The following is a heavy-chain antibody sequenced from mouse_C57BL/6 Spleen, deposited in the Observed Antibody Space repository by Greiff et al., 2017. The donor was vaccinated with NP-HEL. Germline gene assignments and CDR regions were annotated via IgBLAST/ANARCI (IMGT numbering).Heavy chain of an antibody. V-gene: IGHV14-2*01. CDR2: IDPEDGET. D-gene: IGHD4-1*01. Sequence: VQLQQSGAELVKPGASVKLSCTASGFNIKDYYMHWVKQRTEQGLEWIGRIDPEDGETKYAPTFQGKATITADTSSNTAYLQLSSLTSEDTAVYYCARWTGTGNYFDYWGQGTTLTVSS. CDR3: ARWTGTGNYFDY. J-gene: IGHJ2*01. CDR1: GFNIKDYY.